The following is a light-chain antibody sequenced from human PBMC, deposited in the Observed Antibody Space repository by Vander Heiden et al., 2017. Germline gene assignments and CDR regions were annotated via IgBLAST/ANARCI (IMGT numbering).Light chain of an antibody. CDR1: VLAKKY. J-gene: IGLJ3*02. CDR2: KDS. Sequence: SYELTPPSSVSVSPGQTAWITCSGDVLAKKYARWFQQEPGQAPVLIIYKDSERPSGIPERFSGSSSGTTVTLTISGAQVEDEADYYCYSATDNIGVFGGGTKLTVL. V-gene: IGLV3-27*01. CDR3: YSATDNIGV.